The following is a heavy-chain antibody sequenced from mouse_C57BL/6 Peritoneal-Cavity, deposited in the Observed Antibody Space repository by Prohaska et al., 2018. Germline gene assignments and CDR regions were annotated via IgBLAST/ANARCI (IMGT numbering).Heavy chain of an antibody. CDR2: IYPGSGST. CDR1: GYTFTSYW. Sequence: QVQLQQPGAELVKPGASVKMSCKASGYTFTSYWITWVKQRPGQGLEWIGDIYPGSGSTNYNEKFMSKATLTVYTSSSTAYMQLSSLTSEDSAVYYCAREDGNYFAYWGQGTLVTVSA. J-gene: IGHJ3*01. CDR3: AREDGNYFAY. D-gene: IGHD2-1*01. V-gene: IGHV1-55*01.